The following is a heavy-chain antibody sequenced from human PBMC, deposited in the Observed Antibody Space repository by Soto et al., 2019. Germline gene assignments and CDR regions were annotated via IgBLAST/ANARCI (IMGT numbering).Heavy chain of an antibody. CDR3: AGSANYYDSSGYRYFDY. Sequence: QVQLVQSGAEVKKPGSSVKVSCKASGGTFSSYAISWVRQAPGQGLEWMGGIIPIFGTANYAQKFQGRATITADESTSTAYMELSSLRSEDTAVYYCAGSANYYDSSGYRYFDYWGQGTLVTVSS. J-gene: IGHJ4*02. V-gene: IGHV1-69*01. CDR2: IIPIFGTA. D-gene: IGHD3-22*01. CDR1: GGTFSSYA.